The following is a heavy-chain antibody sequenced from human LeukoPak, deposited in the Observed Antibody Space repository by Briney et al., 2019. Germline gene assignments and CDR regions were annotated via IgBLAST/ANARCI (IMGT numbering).Heavy chain of an antibody. CDR2: IIPIFGTA. Sequence: SVKVSCKASGGTFSSYAISWVRQAPGQGLEWMGGIIPIFGTANYAQKFQGRATITADKSTSTAYMELSSLRSEDTAVYYCARGYCSSTSCYNTDAFDIWGQGTMVTVSS. J-gene: IGHJ3*02. CDR1: GGTFSSYA. V-gene: IGHV1-69*06. CDR3: ARGYCSSTSCYNTDAFDI. D-gene: IGHD2-2*02.